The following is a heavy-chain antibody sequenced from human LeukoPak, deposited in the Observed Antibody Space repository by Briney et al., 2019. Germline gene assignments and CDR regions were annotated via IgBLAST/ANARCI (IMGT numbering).Heavy chain of an antibody. CDR2: IRSKAYGGTT. CDR3: TRANAYNWNDALFYYFDY. V-gene: IGHV3-49*03. J-gene: IGHJ4*02. Sequence: PGRSLRLSCTAPGFTFGDYAMSWFRQAPGKGLEWVGFIRSKAYGGTTEYAASVKGRFTISRDDSKSIAYLQMNSLKTEDTAVYYCTRANAYNWNDALFYYFDYWGQGTLVTVSS. D-gene: IGHD1-20*01. CDR1: GFTFGDYA.